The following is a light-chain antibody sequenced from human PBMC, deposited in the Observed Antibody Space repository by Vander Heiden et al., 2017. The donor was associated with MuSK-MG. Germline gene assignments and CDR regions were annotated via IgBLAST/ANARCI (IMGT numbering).Light chain of an antibody. V-gene: IGKV1-39*01. CDR3: QQTDHAPDT. J-gene: IGKJ2*01. Sequence: LQVTQSPSSLSASVGDRLTITCRTSQTINNHLNWYQQKPGKAPKLLIYDAYNWESGVPSRFSGSGSGTDFSLTISGLQPEDFVTYYCQQTDHAPDTFGQGTKLEI. CDR2: DAY. CDR1: QTINNH.